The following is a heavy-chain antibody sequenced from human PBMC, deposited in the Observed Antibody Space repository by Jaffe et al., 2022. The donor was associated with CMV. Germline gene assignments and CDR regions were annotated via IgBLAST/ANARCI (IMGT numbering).Heavy chain of an antibody. J-gene: IGHJ6*02. CDR1: GFTFDDYA. CDR3: AKDIGGYNYHGMDV. D-gene: IGHD5-12*01. CDR2: ISWNSGSI. V-gene: IGHV3-9*01. Sequence: EVQLVESGGGLVQPGRSLRLSCAASGFTFDDYAMHWVRQAPGKGLEWVSGISWNSGSIGYADSVKGRFTISRDNAKNSLYLQMNSLRAEDTALYYCAKDIGGYNYHGMDVWGQGTTVTVSS.